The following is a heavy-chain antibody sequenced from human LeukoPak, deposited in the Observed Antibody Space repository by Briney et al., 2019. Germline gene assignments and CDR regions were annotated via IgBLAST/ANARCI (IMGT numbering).Heavy chain of an antibody. J-gene: IGHJ3*02. D-gene: IGHD2-21*01. V-gene: IGHV3-74*01. CDR2: INSDGSST. Sequence: QPGGSLRLSYAASGFTFSSYWMHWVRQAPGKGLVWVSRINSDGSSTSYADSVKGRFTISRDNAKNTLYLQMNSLRVEDTAVYYCASHSQGYCGGDCYPYDAFDIWGQGTMVTVSS. CDR3: ASHSQGYCGGDCYPYDAFDI. CDR1: GFTFSSYW.